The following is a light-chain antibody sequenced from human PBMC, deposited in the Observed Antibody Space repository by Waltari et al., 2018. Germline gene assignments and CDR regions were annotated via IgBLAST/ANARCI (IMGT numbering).Light chain of an antibody. CDR1: RIGSKS. CDR2: DDS. V-gene: IGLV3-21*02. CDR3: QVWESSVV. J-gene: IGLJ2*01. Sequence: SYVLTQPPSVSVAPGQTARITCGGDRIGSKSVHWYQQKPGQAPVLVVFDDSDRPSGISARFSGSSSGPTATLTISRVEAGDEADYYCQVWESSVVFGGGTKLTVL.